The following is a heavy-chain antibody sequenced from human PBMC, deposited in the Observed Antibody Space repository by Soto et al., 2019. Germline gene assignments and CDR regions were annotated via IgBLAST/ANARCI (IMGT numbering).Heavy chain of an antibody. D-gene: IGHD2-15*01. CDR3: ARVGRSYCSGGSCYDY. CDR1: GYTFTGYY. CDR2: INPNSGGT. V-gene: IGHV1-2*02. Sequence: ASVKVSCKASGYTFTGYYMHWVRQAPGQGLEWMGWINPNSGGTNYAQKFQGRVTMTRDTSISTAYMELSRLRSDDTAVYYCARVGRSYCSGGSCYDYWGQGTLVTVSS. J-gene: IGHJ4*02.